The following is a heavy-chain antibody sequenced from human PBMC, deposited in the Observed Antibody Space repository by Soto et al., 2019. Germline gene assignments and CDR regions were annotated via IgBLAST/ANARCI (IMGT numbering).Heavy chain of an antibody. Sequence: SETLSLTCTVSGGSISSYYWSWIRQPPGKGLEWIGYIYYSGSTNYNPSLKSRVTILVDTSKNQFSLKLSSVTAADTAVYYCARGAGLLWFGESIDGERPDDYWGQGTLVTVSS. CDR3: ARGAGLLWFGESIDGERPDDY. CDR1: GGSISSYY. CDR2: IYYSGST. D-gene: IGHD3-10*01. J-gene: IGHJ4*02. V-gene: IGHV4-59*01.